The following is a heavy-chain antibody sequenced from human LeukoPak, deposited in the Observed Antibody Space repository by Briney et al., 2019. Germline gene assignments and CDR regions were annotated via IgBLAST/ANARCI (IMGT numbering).Heavy chain of an antibody. J-gene: IGHJ4*02. Sequence: GGSLRLSCAASGFTFSSYAMSWVRQAPGKGLEWDSAINGSGGSTYYADSVKGRFTISRDNSKNTLYLQMNSLRAEDTAVYYCAKRDGYNLDYWGQGTLVTVST. CDR3: AKRDGYNLDY. D-gene: IGHD5-24*01. CDR1: GFTFSSYA. V-gene: IGHV3-23*01. CDR2: INGSGGST.